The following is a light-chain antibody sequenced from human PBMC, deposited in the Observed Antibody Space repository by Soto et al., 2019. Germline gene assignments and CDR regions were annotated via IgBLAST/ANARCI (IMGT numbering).Light chain of an antibody. Sequence: DIQLTQSPSFLSASVGDRVTITCRASQGIYSHLAWYQQKPGKAPKLLIYAASTLQSGVPSRFSGSRSGTEFTLTVSSLQPDDFATCYCQHHNSYPLTFGGGTKVEIK. J-gene: IGKJ4*01. V-gene: IGKV1-9*01. CDR2: AAS. CDR1: QGIYSH. CDR3: QHHNSYPLT.